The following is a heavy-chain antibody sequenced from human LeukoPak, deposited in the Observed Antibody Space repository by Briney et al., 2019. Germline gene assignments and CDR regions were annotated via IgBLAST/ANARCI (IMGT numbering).Heavy chain of an antibody. J-gene: IGHJ4*02. Sequence: SETLSLTCAVYGGSFSGYYWSWSCQRPGKGLEWMGVINHSGSTNYNPTLKSRVTISVDTSKNKFSLALSSVTAADTAMYDCARRNTDMVNFDYWGQGTLVTVSS. V-gene: IGHV4-34*01. CDR2: INHSGST. D-gene: IGHD5-18*01. CDR3: ARRNTDMVNFDY. CDR1: GGSFSGYY.